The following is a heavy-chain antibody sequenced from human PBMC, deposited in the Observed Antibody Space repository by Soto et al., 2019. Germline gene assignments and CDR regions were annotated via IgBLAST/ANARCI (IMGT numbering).Heavy chain of an antibody. V-gene: IGHV1-18*01. J-gene: IGHJ5*02. CDR2: VSAEDGST. CDR1: GYTFISYA. CDR3: PSDPRIRRYSSRGGGLDP. D-gene: IGHD2-2*01. Sequence: GPGVKQPGASVKISCKASGYTFISYAISWVRQAPGQGLQWMGWVSAEDGSTNYAERIQGRVTMTTDTHTNTAYMELRSLRYDDPAVYSGPSDPRIRRYSSRGGGLDPWGQGTPVTVSS.